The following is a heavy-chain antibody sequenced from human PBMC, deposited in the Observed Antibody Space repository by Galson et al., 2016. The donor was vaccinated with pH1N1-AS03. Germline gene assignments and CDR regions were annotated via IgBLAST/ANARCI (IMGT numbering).Heavy chain of an antibody. CDR2: IIPILAIA. D-gene: IGHD2-15*01. V-gene: IGHV1-69*04. CDR3: AKDDPPPSLPCSSRCSNGMWYPIHYGLDV. J-gene: IGHJ6*02. CDR1: GGTFNSYA. Sequence: SVKVSCKASGGTFNSYAISWVRQAPGQGLEWMGRIIPILAIANYAQRFQGRVTIIADKSTSTAYLELSSLRSEDTAVYYCAKDDPPPSLPCSSRCSNGMWYPIHYGLDVWGQGTTVTVSS.